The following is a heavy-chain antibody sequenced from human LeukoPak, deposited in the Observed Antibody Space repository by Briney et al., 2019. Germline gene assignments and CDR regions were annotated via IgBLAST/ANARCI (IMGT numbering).Heavy chain of an antibody. V-gene: IGHV4-61*02. Sequence: SQTPSLTCTVSGGSISSGSYYWSWIRQPAGKGLEWIGRIYTSGSTNYNPSLKSRVTISFDTSKNQFSLKLSSVTAADTAVYYCARVGYCSHGSCLRLDWYFDLWGRGTLVTVSS. CDR3: ARVGYCSHGSCLRLDWYFDL. CDR2: IYTSGST. J-gene: IGHJ2*01. D-gene: IGHD2-15*01. CDR1: GGSISSGSYY.